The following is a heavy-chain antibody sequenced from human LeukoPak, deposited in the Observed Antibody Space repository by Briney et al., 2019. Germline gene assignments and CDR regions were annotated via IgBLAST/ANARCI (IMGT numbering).Heavy chain of an antibody. Sequence: GGSLRLSCAASGFTSSSDAMRWVRQALQRRRGWVSAISGSGGSTYYADSVKGRFTISRDNSKNTLYLQMNSLRAEDTAVYYCAKDWWYSSGWPFDYWGQGTLVTVSS. J-gene: IGHJ4*02. CDR3: AKDWWYSSGWPFDY. CDR2: ISGSGGST. D-gene: IGHD6-19*01. CDR1: GFTSSSDA. V-gene: IGHV3-23*01.